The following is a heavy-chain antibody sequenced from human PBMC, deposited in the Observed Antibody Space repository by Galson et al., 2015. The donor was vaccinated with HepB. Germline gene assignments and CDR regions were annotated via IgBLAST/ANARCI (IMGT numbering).Heavy chain of an antibody. D-gene: IGHD4-17*01. CDR1: GFSLSTSGMR. V-gene: IGHV2-70*04. J-gene: IGHJ4*02. Sequence: PALVKPTQTLTLTCTFSGFSLSTSGMRVSWIRQPPGKALEWLARIDWDDDKFYSTSLKTRLTISKDTSKNQVVLTMTNMDPVDTATYYCARSPGYGAENDYWGQGTLVTVSS. CDR3: ARSPGYGAENDY. CDR2: IDWDDDK.